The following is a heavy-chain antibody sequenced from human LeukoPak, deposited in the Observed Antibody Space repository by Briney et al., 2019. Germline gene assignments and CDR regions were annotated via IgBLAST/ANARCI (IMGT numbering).Heavy chain of an antibody. Sequence: GGSLRLSCAASGFTFSSYGMHWVRQAPGKGLEWVAVISYDGSNKYYADSVKGRFTISRDNSKNTLYLQMNSLRAEDTAVYYCEKFRGEDYWGQGTLVTVSS. V-gene: IGHV3-30*18. J-gene: IGHJ4*02. CDR1: GFTFSSYG. D-gene: IGHD2-21*01. CDR3: EKFRGEDY. CDR2: ISYDGSNK.